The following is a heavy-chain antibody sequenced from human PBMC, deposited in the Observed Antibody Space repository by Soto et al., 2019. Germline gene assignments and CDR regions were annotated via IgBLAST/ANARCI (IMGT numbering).Heavy chain of an antibody. J-gene: IGHJ5*02. CDR1: GGSVSSGSYY. Sequence: PSEILSLTCTVSGGSVSSGSYYWSWIRQPPGKGLEWIGYIYYSGSTNYNPSLKSRVTISVDTSKNQFSLKLSSVTAADTAVYYCARGGAARKGWFDPWGQGTLVTVSS. D-gene: IGHD6-6*01. CDR3: ARGGAARKGWFDP. V-gene: IGHV4-61*01. CDR2: IYYSGST.